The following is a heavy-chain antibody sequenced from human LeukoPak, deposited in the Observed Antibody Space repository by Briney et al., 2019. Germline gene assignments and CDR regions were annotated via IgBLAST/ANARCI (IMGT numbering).Heavy chain of an antibody. Sequence: GGFLRLSCAASRLSISNDWMSWVRQAPGKGLEWVARVKSKSAGETTDYAAPVKGRFTISRDDSKNTLYLQMNSLKTEDTAVYYCTLIQGWGSGSYYRDFWGQGTLVTVSS. CDR3: TLIQGWGSGSYYRDF. CDR2: VKSKSAGETT. J-gene: IGHJ4*02. CDR1: RLSISNDW. V-gene: IGHV3-15*01. D-gene: IGHD3-10*01.